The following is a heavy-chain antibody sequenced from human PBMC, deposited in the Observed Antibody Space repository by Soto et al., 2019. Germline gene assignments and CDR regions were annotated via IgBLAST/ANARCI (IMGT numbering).Heavy chain of an antibody. J-gene: IGHJ4*02. D-gene: IGHD2-2*01. CDR3: ARRHCISTSCTGGNFDY. V-gene: IGHV1-46*04. CDR2: INPSGGST. Sequence: ASVKVSCKASGYTFTSYYMQWVRQAPGQGLEWMGIINPSGGSTSNAQKLQGRVTMTRDTSMSTVYMELSSLRSEDTAVYYCARRHCISTSCTGGNFDYWGQGTLVTVSS. CDR1: GYTFTSYY.